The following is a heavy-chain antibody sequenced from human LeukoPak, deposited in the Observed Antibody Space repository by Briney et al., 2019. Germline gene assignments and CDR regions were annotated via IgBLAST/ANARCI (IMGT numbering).Heavy chain of an antibody. CDR3: ARVPGYYYDSSGYS. V-gene: IGHV4-61*02. J-gene: IGHJ4*02. CDR1: GGSISSGSYY. CDR2: IYTSGST. D-gene: IGHD3-22*01. Sequence: SETLSLTCTVSGGSISSGSYYWSWIRQPAGKGLEWIGRIYTSGSTNYNPSLKSRVTISVDTSKNQFSLKLSSVTAADTAVYYCARVPGYYYDSSGYSWGQGTLVTVSS.